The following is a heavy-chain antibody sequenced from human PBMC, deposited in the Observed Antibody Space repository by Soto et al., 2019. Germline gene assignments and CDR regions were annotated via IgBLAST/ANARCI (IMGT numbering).Heavy chain of an antibody. D-gene: IGHD3-10*01. Sequence: QVQLQESGPGLVNPSGTLSLTCAVSGGSICSSNWWSWVRQPPGKGLEWIGEFYHSGSTNYNPSLKSRVTISVDESKNQFSLKLSSVTAADTAVYYCARWGTLLWFGEELQFDPWGQGTLVTVSS. CDR1: GGSICSSNW. CDR3: ARWGTLLWFGEELQFDP. CDR2: FYHSGST. V-gene: IGHV4-4*02. J-gene: IGHJ5*02.